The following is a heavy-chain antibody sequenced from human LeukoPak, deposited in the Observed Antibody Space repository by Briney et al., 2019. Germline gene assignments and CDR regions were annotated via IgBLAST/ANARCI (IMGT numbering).Heavy chain of an antibody. CDR3: ARVRYCSSTSCYTYGMD. CDR1: GGSISSGGYY. Sequence: SETLSLTCTVSGGSISSGGYYWSWIRQPPGKGLEWIGYIYHSGSTYYNPSLKSRVTISVDRSKNQFSLKLSSVTAADTAVYYCARVRYCSSTSCYTYGMDWGQGTLVTVSS. V-gene: IGHV4-30-2*01. J-gene: IGHJ4*02. D-gene: IGHD2-2*02. CDR2: IYHSGST.